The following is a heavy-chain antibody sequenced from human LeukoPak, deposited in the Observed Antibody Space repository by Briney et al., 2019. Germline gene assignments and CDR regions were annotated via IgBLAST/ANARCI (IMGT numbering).Heavy chain of an antibody. J-gene: IGHJ4*02. V-gene: IGHV3-33*08. CDR1: GFTFSNYA. Sequence: GGSLRLSCAASGFTFSNYAMHWVRQAPGKGLEWVAVIWYDGSNKYYANSVKGRFTISRDNSKNTLYLQMNSLRAEDTAVYYCARGNMTTVITGYWGQGTLVTVSS. D-gene: IGHD4-17*01. CDR2: IWYDGSNK. CDR3: ARGNMTTVITGY.